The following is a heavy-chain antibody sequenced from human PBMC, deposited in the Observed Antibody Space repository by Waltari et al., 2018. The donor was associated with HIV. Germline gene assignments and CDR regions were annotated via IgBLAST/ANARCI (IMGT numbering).Heavy chain of an antibody. CDR3: ARAAPWNWFDP. J-gene: IGHJ5*02. Sequence: QLQLQESGPGLVKPSETLSLTCTVSGGSISSSSYYWGWMRQPPGKGLEWIGSIYYSGSTYYNPSLKSRVTISVDTSKNQFSLKLSSVTAADTAVYYCARAAPWNWFDPWGQGTLVTVSS. CDR2: IYYSGST. CDR1: GGSISSSSYY. V-gene: IGHV4-39*01. D-gene: IGHD6-13*01.